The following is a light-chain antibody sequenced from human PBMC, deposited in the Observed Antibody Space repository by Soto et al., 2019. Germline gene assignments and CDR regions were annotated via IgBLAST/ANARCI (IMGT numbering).Light chain of an antibody. Sequence: DIVMTQSPDSLSVSLGERATFNCKSSQSVVSRSNNRNYLAWYQQKPVQPPKLLIYWASTRESGVPDRFSGSGSWTDFTLTISSLQAEDVAFYYCQEYYTALALTFGGGTKVELK. J-gene: IGKJ4*01. CDR1: QSVVSRSNNRNY. CDR3: QEYYTALALT. CDR2: WAS. V-gene: IGKV4-1*01.